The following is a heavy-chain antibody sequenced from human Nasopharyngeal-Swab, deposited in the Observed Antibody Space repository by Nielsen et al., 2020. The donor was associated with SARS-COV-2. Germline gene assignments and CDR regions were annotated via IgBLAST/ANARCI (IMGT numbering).Heavy chain of an antibody. CDR3: AKGLEMATADY. J-gene: IGHJ4*02. Sequence: GESLKISCAASGFTFSSYGMHWVRQAPGKGLEWVAVISYDGSNKYYADSVKGRFTISRDNSKNTLYLQMNSLRAEDTAVYYCAKGLEMATADYWGQGTLVTV. CDR2: ISYDGSNK. V-gene: IGHV3-30*18. CDR1: GFTFSSYG. D-gene: IGHD5-24*01.